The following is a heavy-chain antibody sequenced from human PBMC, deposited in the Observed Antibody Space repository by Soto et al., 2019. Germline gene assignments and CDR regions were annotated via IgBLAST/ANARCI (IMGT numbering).Heavy chain of an antibody. CDR3: ARRSGYGEFDY. CDR1: GFTFSSYE. CDR2: ISSSGSTT. V-gene: IGHV3-48*03. Sequence: LRLSCAASGFTFSSYEMNWVRQAPGKGLEWVSYISSSGSTTYYADSVKGRFTISRDNAKNSLYLQMNSLRAEDTAVYYCARRSGYGEFDYWGQGTLVTVSS. J-gene: IGHJ4*02. D-gene: IGHD5-12*01.